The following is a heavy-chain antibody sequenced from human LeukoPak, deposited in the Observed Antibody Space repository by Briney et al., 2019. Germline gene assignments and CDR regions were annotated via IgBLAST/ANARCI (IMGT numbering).Heavy chain of an antibody. CDR2: IKQDGSEK. J-gene: IGHJ2*01. CDR1: GFTFSSYW. Sequence: GGSLRLSCAASGFTFSSYWMSWVRQAPGKGLEWVANIKQDGSEKYYVDSVKGRFTISRDNAKNSLYLQMNSLRAGDTAVYYCARATAMIAAGSFDLWGRGTLVTVSS. D-gene: IGHD6-13*01. V-gene: IGHV3-7*01. CDR3: ARATAMIAAGSFDL.